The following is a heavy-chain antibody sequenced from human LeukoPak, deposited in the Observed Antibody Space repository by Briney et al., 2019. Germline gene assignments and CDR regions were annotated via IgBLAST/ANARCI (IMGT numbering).Heavy chain of an antibody. CDR3: ARDMPRVDALDI. V-gene: IGHV4-30-4*01. CDR1: GGSISSGDYY. Sequence: SETLSLTCTVSGGSISSGDYYWSWIRQPPGKGLEWIGYIYYSGSTYYNPSLKSRVTISVDTSKNQFSLKLSSATAADTAVYYCARDMPRVDALDIWGQGTMVTVSS. D-gene: IGHD2-2*01. CDR2: IYYSGST. J-gene: IGHJ3*02.